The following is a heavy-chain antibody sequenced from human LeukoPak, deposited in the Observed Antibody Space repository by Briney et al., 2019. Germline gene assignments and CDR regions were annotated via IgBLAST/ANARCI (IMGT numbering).Heavy chain of an antibody. CDR3: AKDIVRANYDFDY. CDR1: GFTFRSYA. J-gene: IGHJ4*01. Sequence: GGSLRLSCAASGFTFRSYAMSWGRQAPGKGLEWVSAISGSGGSTYYADSVKGRFAISRDNSKNTQYLQMNSLRAEDTAVYYCAKDIVRANYDFDYWGQGTLVTVSS. D-gene: IGHD1-26*01. V-gene: IGHV3-23*01. CDR2: ISGSGGST.